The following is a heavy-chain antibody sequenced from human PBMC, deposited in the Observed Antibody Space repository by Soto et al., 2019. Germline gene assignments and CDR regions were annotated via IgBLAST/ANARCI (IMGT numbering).Heavy chain of an antibody. Sequence: GGSLRLSCAASGFTFSNYWMSWVRQAPGKGLEWVANIKQDGSEKYYVDSVKGRFTISRDNAKNSLYLQMNSLRAEDTAVYYCARDLDTMTNFDYWGQGTLVTVSS. V-gene: IGHV3-7*03. CDR1: GFTFSNYW. D-gene: IGHD4-17*01. CDR3: ARDLDTMTNFDY. CDR2: IKQDGSEK. J-gene: IGHJ4*01.